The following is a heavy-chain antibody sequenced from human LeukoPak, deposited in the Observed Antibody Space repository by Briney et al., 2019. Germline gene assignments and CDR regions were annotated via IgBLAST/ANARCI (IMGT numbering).Heavy chain of an antibody. Sequence: ASVKVSCKASGYTFTGYYMHWVGQALGQGLEWMGRINPNSGGTNYAQKFQRRVTMTRDTSISTAYMELSRLRSDDTAVYYCARVGHTVTSLVGTGHFDPWGQGTLVTVSS. J-gene: IGHJ5*02. CDR1: GYTFTGYY. CDR3: ARVGHTVTSLVGTGHFDP. V-gene: IGHV1-2*06. CDR2: INPNSGGT. D-gene: IGHD4-17*01.